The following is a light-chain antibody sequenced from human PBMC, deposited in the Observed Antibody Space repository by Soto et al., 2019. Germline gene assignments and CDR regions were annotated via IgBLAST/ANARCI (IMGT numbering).Light chain of an antibody. J-gene: IGKJ2*01. CDR2: AAS. CDR1: QSISNTY. V-gene: IGKV3-20*01. CDR3: QQYGTSPLYT. Sequence: EIVLTQSPGTLSLSPGERATLSCRASQSISNTYLTWYQQKPGRAPRLLIYAASNRATGTPDRFSGSGSGTHFTLTISRPEPEDFAVYYCQQYGTSPLYTFGQGTKVDIK.